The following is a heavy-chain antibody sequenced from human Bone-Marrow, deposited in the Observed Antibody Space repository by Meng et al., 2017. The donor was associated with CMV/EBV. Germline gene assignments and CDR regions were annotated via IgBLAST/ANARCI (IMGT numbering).Heavy chain of an antibody. CDR1: GYTFTGYY. CDR3: ARADSSGYYYLPTNWFYP. J-gene: IGHJ5*02. D-gene: IGHD3-22*01. Sequence: ASVKVSCKASGYTFTGYYMHWVRQAPGQGLEWMGWINPNSGGTNYAQKFQGRVTMTRDTSISTAYMELSRLRSDDTAVYYCARADSSGYYYLPTNWFYPWGQGTLVTVSS. CDR2: INPNSGGT. V-gene: IGHV1-2*02.